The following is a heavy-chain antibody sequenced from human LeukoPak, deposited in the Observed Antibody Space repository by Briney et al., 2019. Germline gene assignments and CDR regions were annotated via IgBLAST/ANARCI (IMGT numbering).Heavy chain of an antibody. V-gene: IGHV4-39*01. CDR3: ARRVAVAGTYFDY. CDR2: IYYSGST. Sequence: SETLSLTCTVSGGSISSSSYYWGWIRQPPGKGLEWIGCIYYSGSTYYNPSLKSRVTISVDTSKNQFSLKLSSVTAADTAVYYCARRVAVAGTYFDYWGQGTLVTVSS. CDR1: GGSISSSSYY. J-gene: IGHJ4*02. D-gene: IGHD6-19*01.